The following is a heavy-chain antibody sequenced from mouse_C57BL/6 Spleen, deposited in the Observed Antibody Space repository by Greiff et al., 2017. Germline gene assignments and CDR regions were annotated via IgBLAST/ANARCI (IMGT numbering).Heavy chain of an antibody. D-gene: IGHD1-1*01. CDR1: GYTFTEYT. J-gene: IGHJ2*01. CDR3: ARQNYYYGSSSYFDY. CDR2: FYPGSGSI. V-gene: IGHV1-62-2*01. Sequence: QVHVKQSGAELVKPGASVKLSCKASGYTFTEYTIHWVKQRSGQGLEWIGWFYPGSGSIKYNEKFKDKATLTADKSSSTVYMELSRLTSEDSAVYFCARQNYYYGSSSYFDYWGQGTTLTVSS.